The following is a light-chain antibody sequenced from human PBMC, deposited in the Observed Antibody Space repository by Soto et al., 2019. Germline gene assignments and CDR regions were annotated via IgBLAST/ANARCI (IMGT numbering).Light chain of an antibody. CDR2: ASS. V-gene: IGKV1-39*01. J-gene: IGKJ5*01. CDR3: QQTYSTPIT. Sequence: DIQMTQSPSSLSASVGDRVTITCRASQTISNTLNWYQQRPGKPPNLLIYASSTLQSGVPPRFSCAGSGTEFTLNISSLQAKDFATYYCQQTYSTPITFGQGTRLEIK. CDR1: QTISNT.